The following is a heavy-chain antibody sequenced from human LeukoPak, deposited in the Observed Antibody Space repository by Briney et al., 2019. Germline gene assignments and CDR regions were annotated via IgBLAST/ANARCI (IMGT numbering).Heavy chain of an antibody. CDR3: ARLEYSSSSGPFDY. J-gene: IGHJ4*02. CDR2: IYYSGST. D-gene: IGHD6-6*01. V-gene: IGHV4-59*01. Sequence: SETLPLTCTVSGGSISSYYWSWIRQPPGKGLEWIGYIYYSGSTNYNPSLKSRVTISVDTSKNQFSLKLSSVTAADTAVYYCARLEYSSSSGPFDYWGQGTLVTVSS. CDR1: GGSISSYY.